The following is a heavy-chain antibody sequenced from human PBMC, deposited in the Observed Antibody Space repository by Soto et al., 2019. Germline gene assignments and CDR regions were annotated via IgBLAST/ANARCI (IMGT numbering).Heavy chain of an antibody. J-gene: IGHJ5*02. Sequence: PSETLSLTCSVSGGSISSYHWSWIRQSPGKGLEWIGYVYYTGSTNYNPSLKGRVTISVDTSKNQFSLTLTSVTAADTAVYYCAREGIVVAGYDWFDPWGQGTLVTVSS. D-gene: IGHD6-19*01. V-gene: IGHV4-59*01. CDR2: VYYTGST. CDR1: GGSISSYH. CDR3: AREGIVVAGYDWFDP.